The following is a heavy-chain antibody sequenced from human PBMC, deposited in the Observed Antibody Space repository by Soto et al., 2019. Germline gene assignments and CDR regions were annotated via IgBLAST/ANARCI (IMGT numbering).Heavy chain of an antibody. J-gene: IGHJ4*02. CDR2: IIPLLDTT. CDR1: GGTFSNDI. Sequence: ASVKVSCKTSGGTFSNDIITWVRQAPGQGLEWMGRIIPLLDTTNYAQKFQGRVTITADKSTGTAYMELRSLRSDDTAVYYCAGGWFGEFVYYFDYWGQGTLVTVSS. V-gene: IGHV1-69*08. D-gene: IGHD3-10*01. CDR3: AGGWFGEFVYYFDY.